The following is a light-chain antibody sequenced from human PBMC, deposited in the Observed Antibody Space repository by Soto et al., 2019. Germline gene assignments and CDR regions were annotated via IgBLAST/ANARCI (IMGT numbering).Light chain of an antibody. CDR3: QQYDDPPGPFT. CDR1: QDIGVH. CDR2: YVF. V-gene: IGKV1-33*01. Sequence: QMTQSPSSLSASVGDTVTITCRASQDIGVHLYWYQQKPRQAPKLLIYYVFQMESGVSPRFSGRGSATEFSLTISSLQYEDVGTYYCQQYDDPPGPFTFGPGTRVEIE. J-gene: IGKJ3*01.